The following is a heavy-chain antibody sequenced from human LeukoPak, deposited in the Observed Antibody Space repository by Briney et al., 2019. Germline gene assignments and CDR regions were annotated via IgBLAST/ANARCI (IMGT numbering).Heavy chain of an antibody. J-gene: IGHJ5*02. V-gene: IGHV7-4-1*02. CDR3: AREVSYSGYAINWFDP. D-gene: IGHD5-12*01. CDR1: GGTFSSYA. Sequence: SVKVSCKASGGTFSSYAMNWVRQAPGQGLEWMGWINTNTGNPTYAQGFTGRFVFSLDTSVSTAYLQISSLKAEDTAVYYCAREVSYSGYAINWFDPWGQGTLVTVSS. CDR2: INTNTGNP.